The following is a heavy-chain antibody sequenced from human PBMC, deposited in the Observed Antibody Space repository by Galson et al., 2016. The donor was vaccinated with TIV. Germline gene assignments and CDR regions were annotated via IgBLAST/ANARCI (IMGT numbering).Heavy chain of an antibody. CDR2: ISHDGNNK. CDR1: GFTFDSYT. CDR3: TRDGRGNWKYVDYFDY. D-gene: IGHD1-1*01. Sequence: SLRLSCAASGFTFDSYTFHWVRQTPGKGLEWVAIISHDGNNKDFADSVQGRFTISRDSSKSTVFLQMNSLRLEDTAVYYCTRDGRGNWKYVDYFDYWGQGTLVAVPS. J-gene: IGHJ4*02. V-gene: IGHV3-30-3*01.